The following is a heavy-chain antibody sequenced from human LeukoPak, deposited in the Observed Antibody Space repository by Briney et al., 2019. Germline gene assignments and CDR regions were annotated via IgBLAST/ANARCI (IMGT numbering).Heavy chain of an antibody. CDR2: ILNDGTWE. CDR1: GFTYSDYG. J-gene: IGHJ5*01. V-gene: IGHV3-30*02. CDR3: VKGGSISHNWFDS. Sequence: GGSPRLSCAASGFTYSDYGMHWVRQAPGRGLEWVAFILNDGTWEYYPDSVKGRLTTSRDNSRNTLYLQMNSVRLEDTAIYYCVKGGSISHNWFDSWGQGTLVTVSS. D-gene: IGHD3-16*01.